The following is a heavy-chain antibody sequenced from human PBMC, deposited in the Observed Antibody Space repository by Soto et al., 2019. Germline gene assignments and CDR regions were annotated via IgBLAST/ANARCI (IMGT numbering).Heavy chain of an antibody. Sequence: QVQLVQSGAEVKKPGASVKVSCKASGYTFTSYDINWVRQATGQGLEWMGWMNPNSGNTGYAQKFQGRVTMTRNTSISTAYMDLSSLRSEDTAVYYCARGPLRFLDLSSGGMDVWGQGTTVTVSS. D-gene: IGHD3-3*01. CDR2: MNPNSGNT. CDR3: ARGPLRFLDLSSGGMDV. V-gene: IGHV1-8*01. J-gene: IGHJ6*02. CDR1: GYTFTSYD.